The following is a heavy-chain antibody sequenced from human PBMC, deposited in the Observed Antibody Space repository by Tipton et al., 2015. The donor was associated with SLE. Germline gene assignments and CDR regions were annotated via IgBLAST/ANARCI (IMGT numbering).Heavy chain of an antibody. CDR2: IYYSGSP. CDR1: GGSITSSDFS. Sequence: TLSLTCSVSGGSITSSDFSWGWIRQPPGEGLESIGSIYYSGSPSYNPSLRSRVTISVDTSKNQFSLELSSVTAADTAVYYCARTNRLPYRVYFDSWGQGTLVTVSS. CDR3: ARTNRLPYRVYFDS. D-gene: IGHD1-14*01. J-gene: IGHJ4*02. V-gene: IGHV4-39*07.